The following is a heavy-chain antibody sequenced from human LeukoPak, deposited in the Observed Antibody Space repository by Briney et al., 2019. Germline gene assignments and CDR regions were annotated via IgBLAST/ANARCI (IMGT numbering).Heavy chain of an antibody. J-gene: IGHJ4*02. V-gene: IGHV1-18*01. D-gene: IGHD6-13*01. CDR2: ISAYNGNT. CDR3: ARYTRVIAAPTAPDY. Sequence: ASVKVSCKASGYTFTSYGISWVRQAPGQGLEWMGWISAYNGNTNYAQKFQGRVTMTRDTSISTAYMELSRLRSDDTAVYYCARYTRVIAAPTAPDYWGQGTLATVSS. CDR1: GYTFTSYG.